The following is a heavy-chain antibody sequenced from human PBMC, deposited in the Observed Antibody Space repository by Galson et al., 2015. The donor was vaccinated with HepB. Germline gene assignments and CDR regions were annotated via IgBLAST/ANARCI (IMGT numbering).Heavy chain of an antibody. D-gene: IGHD2-2*01. CDR1: GYNFRSSW. J-gene: IGHJ4*02. Sequence: QSGAEVKKPGESLKISCKASGYNFRSSWIGWVRQMPGKGLEWMGIIYPDDSDTRYSPSLQGQVTISADKSISSAYLQWSSLKASDTAMYYCVRLGTSWYGQGIYWGQGTLVTVSS. V-gene: IGHV5-51*01. CDR2: IYPDDSDT. CDR3: VRLGTSWYGQGIY.